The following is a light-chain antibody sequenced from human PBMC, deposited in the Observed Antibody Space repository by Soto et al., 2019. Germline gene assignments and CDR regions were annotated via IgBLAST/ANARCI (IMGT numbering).Light chain of an antibody. Sequence: QAVLTQSPSASASLGASAKLTCTLSSGHSSYAIAWHQQQPEKGPRYLMKLNSDGSHSKGDGXPDRFSGSSSGAERYLTXXXXQSEDXXXXYCQTWGTGIWVFGGGTKLTVL. CDR2: LNSDGSH. V-gene: IGLV4-69*01. CDR3: QTWGTGIWV. J-gene: IGLJ3*02. CDR1: SGHSSYA.